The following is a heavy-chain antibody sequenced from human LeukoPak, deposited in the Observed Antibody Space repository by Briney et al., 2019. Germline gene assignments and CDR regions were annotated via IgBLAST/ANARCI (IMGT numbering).Heavy chain of an antibody. CDR3: ARGATISNYDYVWGSYRYPYFDY. V-gene: IGHV4-59*01. Sequence: PSGTLSLTCTVSGGSISSYYWSWIRQPPGKGLEWIGYIYYSGSTNYDPSLKSRVTISVDTSKNQFSLKLSSVTAADTAVYYCARGATISNYDYVWGSYRYPYFDYWGQGTLVTVSS. J-gene: IGHJ4*02. D-gene: IGHD3-16*02. CDR1: GGSISSYY. CDR2: IYYSGST.